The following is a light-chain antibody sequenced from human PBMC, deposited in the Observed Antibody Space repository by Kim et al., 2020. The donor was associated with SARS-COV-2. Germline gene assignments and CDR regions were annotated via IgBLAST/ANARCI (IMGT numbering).Light chain of an antibody. V-gene: IGLV3-27*01. Sequence: SYELTQPSSVSVSPGQTARITCSGDILAKKYSRWFQQKPGQAPVSLIYKDNERPSGIPERFSASKSGTTVTLTISGAQVEDEADYYCYSTADNMRVFGGGTRLTVL. J-gene: IGLJ2*01. CDR3: YSTADNMRV. CDR2: KDN. CDR1: ILAKKY.